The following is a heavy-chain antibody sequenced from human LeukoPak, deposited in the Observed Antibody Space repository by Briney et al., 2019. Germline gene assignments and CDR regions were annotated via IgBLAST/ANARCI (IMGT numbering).Heavy chain of an antibody. V-gene: IGHV4-59*01. CDR1: GGSISSYY. J-gene: IGHJ4*02. CDR2: IYHSGST. CDR3: ARGNGGNSFDY. Sequence: SETLSLTCTVSGGSISSYYWSWIRQAPGKGLEWIGYIYHSGSTNYNPSLKSRVSISVDKSKNQFSLKLSSVTAADTAVYYCARGNGGNSFDYWGQGTLVTVS. D-gene: IGHD4-23*01.